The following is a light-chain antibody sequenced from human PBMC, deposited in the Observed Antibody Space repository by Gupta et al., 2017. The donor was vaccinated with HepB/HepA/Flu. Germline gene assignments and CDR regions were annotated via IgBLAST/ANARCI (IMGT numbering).Light chain of an antibody. V-gene: IGKV1-5*03. CDR3: QQYNSYPLT. CDR1: QRISSW. J-gene: IGKJ4*01. Sequence: DIQMSQSPSTLSASVGDRVTITRRASQRISSWLAWYQQKPGKAPKCLIYKASTLESGVPSRFSGSGSGTEFTRTISSLQADDFATYYCQQYNSYPLTFGGGTKVEIK. CDR2: KAS.